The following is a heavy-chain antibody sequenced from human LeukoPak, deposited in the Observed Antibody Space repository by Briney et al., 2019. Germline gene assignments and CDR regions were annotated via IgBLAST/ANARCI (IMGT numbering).Heavy chain of an antibody. D-gene: IGHD3-10*01. Sequence: SETLSLTCAVYGGSFSGYYWSWIRQPPGKGLEWIGEINHSGSTNYNPSLKSRVTISVDTSKNQFSLKLSSVTAADTAVYYCARKTYYYGPGTPGDYYYYMDVWGKGTTVTISS. CDR1: GGSFSGYY. CDR2: INHSGST. CDR3: ARKTYYYGPGTPGDYYYYMDV. V-gene: IGHV4-34*01. J-gene: IGHJ6*03.